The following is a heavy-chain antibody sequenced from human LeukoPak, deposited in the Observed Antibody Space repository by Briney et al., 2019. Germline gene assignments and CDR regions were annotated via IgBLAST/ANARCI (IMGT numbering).Heavy chain of an antibody. D-gene: IGHD1-26*01. CDR1: GGTFSSYA. Sequence: SVKVSCKASGGTFSSYAIGWVRQAPGQGLEWMGGIIPIFGTANYAHKFQGRVTITADESTSTAYVELSSLRSEDTAVYYCARDLLEVGATERNWFDPWGQGTLVTVSS. V-gene: IGHV1-69*01. CDR3: ARDLLEVGATERNWFDP. CDR2: IIPIFGTA. J-gene: IGHJ5*02.